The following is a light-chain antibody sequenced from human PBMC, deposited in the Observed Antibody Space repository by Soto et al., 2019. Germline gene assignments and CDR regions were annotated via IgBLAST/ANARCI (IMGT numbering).Light chain of an antibody. CDR2: LGS. V-gene: IGKV2-28*01. CDR1: QSLLHSNGYNY. J-gene: IGKJ1*01. CDR3: MQVLQTPPT. Sequence: EMVMTQSPLSLPVTPGEPASISCRSSQSLLHSNGYNYLNWFLQRPGQSPQLLIYLGSNWASGVPDRFSGSGSGTDFTLKISRVEAEDVGVYYCMQVLQTPPTFGPGTKVDIK.